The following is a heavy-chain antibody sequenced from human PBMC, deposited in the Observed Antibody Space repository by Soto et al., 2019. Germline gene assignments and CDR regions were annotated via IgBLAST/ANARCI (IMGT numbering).Heavy chain of an antibody. CDR2: IKQDGSKA. D-gene: IGHD2-15*01. J-gene: IGHJ4*02. CDR3: ARGFYGGFSYGPGDS. V-gene: IGHV3-7*01. Sequence: GGSLRLSCVASGFAFWCDWMSWVRQSPGKGLEWVANIKQDGSKAQYLESVRGRFTISRDNSKSSVYLQMNSLRAEDTALYYCARGFYGGFSYGPGDSWGQGTLVTVSS. CDR1: GFAFWCDW.